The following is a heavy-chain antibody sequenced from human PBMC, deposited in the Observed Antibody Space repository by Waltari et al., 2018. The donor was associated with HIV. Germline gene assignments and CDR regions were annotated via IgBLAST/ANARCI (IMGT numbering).Heavy chain of an antibody. D-gene: IGHD3-16*01. J-gene: IGHJ4*02. V-gene: IGHV1-69*04. Sequence: QVQLVQSGPEVKKPGSSVKVSCKSSGDTFGNYAISWVRQAPGQGLEWLGRIVPSLGVTTYAQILQGRGTITADGSTTTAYMELSSLKSEDTAIFYCALEGGNYVSPLDFWGQGTLVTVSS. CDR1: GDTFGNYA. CDR2: IVPSLGVT. CDR3: ALEGGNYVSPLDF.